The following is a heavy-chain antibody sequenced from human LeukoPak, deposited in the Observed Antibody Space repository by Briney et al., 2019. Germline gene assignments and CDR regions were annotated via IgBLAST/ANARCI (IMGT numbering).Heavy chain of an antibody. V-gene: IGHV3-23*01. D-gene: IGHD3-10*01. J-gene: IGHJ4*02. CDR2: ISGSGGST. Sequence: GGSLRLSCAASGFTFSSYAISWVRQAPGKGLGWVSAISGSGGSTSYADSVKGRFTNSRDNSKNTLYLQMNSLRAEDTAVYYCAKPQNWGGFDYWGQGTLVTVSS. CDR3: AKPQNWGGFDY. CDR1: GFTFSSYA.